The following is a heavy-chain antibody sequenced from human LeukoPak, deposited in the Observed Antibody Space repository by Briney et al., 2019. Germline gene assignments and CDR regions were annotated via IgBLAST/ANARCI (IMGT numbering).Heavy chain of an antibody. CDR2: MSYSGRA. Sequence: SETLSLTCTVSGGSVSSDNYYWTWIRQPPGKGLEWIGYMSYSGRATYNPSLKSRVTMSVDTSKNQFSLKLTSVTAADTAVYYCARDFCSSASCHFDYWGQGTLVTVSS. CDR1: GGSVSSDNYY. CDR3: ARDFCSSASCHFDY. D-gene: IGHD2-2*01. V-gene: IGHV4-61*01. J-gene: IGHJ4*02.